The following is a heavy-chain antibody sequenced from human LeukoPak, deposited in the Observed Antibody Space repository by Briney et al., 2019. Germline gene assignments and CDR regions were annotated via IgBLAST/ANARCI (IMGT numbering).Heavy chain of an antibody. CDR2: MYNSGST. Sequence: PSETLSLTCIVSGGSISGYYWSWIRQPPGKGLEWIGYMYNSGSTNYNPSLKSRVTISVDTSKNQFSLKLSSVTAADTAVYYCARSPYCSSTSCYGLVDYWGQGTLVTVSS. V-gene: IGHV4-59*01. CDR3: ARSPYCSSTSCYGLVDY. D-gene: IGHD2-2*01. CDR1: GGSISGYY. J-gene: IGHJ4*02.